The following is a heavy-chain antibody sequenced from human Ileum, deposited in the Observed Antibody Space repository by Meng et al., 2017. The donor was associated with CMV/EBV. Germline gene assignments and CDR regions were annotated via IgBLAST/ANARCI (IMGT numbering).Heavy chain of an antibody. D-gene: IGHD3-10*02. J-gene: IGHJ4*02. CDR3: ARYVYGHYYFDY. CDR2: TYYRSKWYN. V-gene: IGHV6-1*01. Sequence: LRLSCAISGDSVSSDSAAWNWIRQSPSRGLEWLGRTYYRSKWYNDYAVSVKSRITINPDTSKNQFSLQLNSVTPEDTAVYYCARYVYGHYYFDYWGQGTLVTVSS. CDR1: GDSVSSDSAA.